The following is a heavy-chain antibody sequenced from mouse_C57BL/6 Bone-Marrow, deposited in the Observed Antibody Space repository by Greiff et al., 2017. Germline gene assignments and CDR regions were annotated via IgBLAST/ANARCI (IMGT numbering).Heavy chain of an antibody. D-gene: IGHD2-3*01. V-gene: IGHV5-6*01. J-gene: IGHJ3*01. Sequence: EVQVVESGGDLVKPGGSLKLSCAASGFTFSSYGMSWVRQTPDKRLEWVATISSGGSYTYYPDSVKGRFTISRDNAKNTLYLQMSSLKSEDTAMYYCARLYGYYAWFAYWGQGTLVTVSA. CDR2: ISSGGSYT. CDR3: ARLYGYYAWFAY. CDR1: GFTFSSYG.